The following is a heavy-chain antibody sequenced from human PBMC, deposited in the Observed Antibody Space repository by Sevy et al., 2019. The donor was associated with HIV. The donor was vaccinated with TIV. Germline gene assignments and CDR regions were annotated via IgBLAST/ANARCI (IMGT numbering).Heavy chain of an antibody. Sequence: GGSLRLSCTASGFTFRSYAMSWVRQAPGKGLEWVSAISGSGGSTYYADSVKGRFTISRDNSKNTLFRQMNSLRAEDTAVYYCAKVSGSGSYRVPPDAFDIWGQGTMVTVSS. D-gene: IGHD3-10*01. CDR2: ISGSGGST. V-gene: IGHV3-23*01. J-gene: IGHJ3*02. CDR1: GFTFRSYA. CDR3: AKVSGSGSYRVPPDAFDI.